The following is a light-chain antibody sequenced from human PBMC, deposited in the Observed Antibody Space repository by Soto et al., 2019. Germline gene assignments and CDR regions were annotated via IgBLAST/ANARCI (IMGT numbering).Light chain of an antibody. CDR1: QVVFYNSKNY. V-gene: IGKV4-1*01. Sequence: IVMTQSPDSLAVSLGESATINCKSSQVVFYNSKNYLGWYQQKPGQPPKLLIYWASTRESGVPDRFSGSGSGKDFTLTISSLQAEDVGVYYCLQYYSLPFTFGGGTKFEI. CDR3: LQYYSLPFT. J-gene: IGKJ4*01. CDR2: WAS.